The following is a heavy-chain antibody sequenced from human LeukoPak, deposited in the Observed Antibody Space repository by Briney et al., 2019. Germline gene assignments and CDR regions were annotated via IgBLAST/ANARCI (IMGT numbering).Heavy chain of an antibody. CDR1: GFTFSSYS. J-gene: IGHJ4*02. D-gene: IGHD1-26*01. Sequence: GASLRLSCAASGFTFSSYSMNWVRQAPGKGLEWVSSISSSSSTIYYADAVKGRFTISRDNAKNSLYLQMNSLRAEDTAVYYCARDLLSGSYYFDSWGQGTLVTVSS. V-gene: IGHV3-48*01. CDR2: ISSSSSTI. CDR3: ARDLLSGSYYFDS.